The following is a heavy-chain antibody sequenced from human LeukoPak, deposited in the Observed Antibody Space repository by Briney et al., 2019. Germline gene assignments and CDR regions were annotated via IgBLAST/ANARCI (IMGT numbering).Heavy chain of an antibody. CDR3: ARGIRIVVVVAATPGGYWFDP. Sequence: SETLSLTCAVYGGSFSGYYWSWIRQPPGKGLEWIGEINHSGSTNYNPSLKSRVTISVDTSKNQFSLKLSSVTAADTAVYYCARGIRIVVVVAATPGGYWFDPWGQGTLVTVSS. J-gene: IGHJ5*02. CDR1: GGSFSGYY. CDR2: INHSGST. D-gene: IGHD2-15*01. V-gene: IGHV4-34*01.